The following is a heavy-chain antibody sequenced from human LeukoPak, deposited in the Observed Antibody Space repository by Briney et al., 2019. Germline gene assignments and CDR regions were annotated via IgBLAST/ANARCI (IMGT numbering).Heavy chain of an antibody. D-gene: IGHD3-3*01. Sequence: GGSLRLSCAASGFTFSSYALSWVRQAPGKGLEWVSAISDSGGSTYYADSVKGRFTISRDNSKNTLYLQMNSLRAEDTAVYYCATYDFWSGYGVGYWGQGTLVTVSS. CDR2: ISDSGGST. V-gene: IGHV3-23*01. CDR1: GFTFSSYA. J-gene: IGHJ4*02. CDR3: ATYDFWSGYGVGY.